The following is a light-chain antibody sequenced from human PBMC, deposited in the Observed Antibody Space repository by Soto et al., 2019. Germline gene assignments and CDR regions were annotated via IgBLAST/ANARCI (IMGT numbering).Light chain of an antibody. J-gene: IGKJ4*01. CDR2: AAS. CDR1: QTITTY. CDR3: QQNFSPLLT. V-gene: IGKV1-39*01. Sequence: DIQMTQSPPSLSASIGDTVTITCRASQTITTYLNWFQQKPGKAPKLLIGAASTLQSGVPSRFSGSGSGTDFTLTISSLQTEDSATYFCQQNFSPLLTFGGGTKLEIK.